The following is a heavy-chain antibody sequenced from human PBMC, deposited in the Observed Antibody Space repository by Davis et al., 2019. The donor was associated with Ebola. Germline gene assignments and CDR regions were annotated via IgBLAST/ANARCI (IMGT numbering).Heavy chain of an antibody. CDR3: ARGRRYSYGPPRY. CDR2: INHSGST. J-gene: IGHJ4*02. Sequence: SETLSLTCTVSGGSISSPNDYWGWIRQPPGKGLEWIGEINHSGSTNYNPSLKSRVTISVDTTKNQFSLKLSSVTAADTAVYYCARGRRYSYGPPRYWGQGTLVTVSS. V-gene: IGHV4-39*07. D-gene: IGHD5-18*01. CDR1: GGSISSPNDY.